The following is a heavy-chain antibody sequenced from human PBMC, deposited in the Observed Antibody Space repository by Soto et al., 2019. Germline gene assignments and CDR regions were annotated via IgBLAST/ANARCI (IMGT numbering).Heavy chain of an antibody. CDR3: ATARYCSSDACPAAE. V-gene: IGHV3-23*01. CDR1: GFTFSSYA. CDR2: ISGSGGST. J-gene: IGHJ4*02. Sequence: EVQLLESGGGLVQPGGSLRLSCAASGFTFSSYAMSWVRQAPGKGLEWVSAISGSGGSTYYADSVKGRFTISRDNSKNTLYLQMNSLRAEDTAVYYCATARYCSSDACPAAEWGQGTLITVSS. D-gene: IGHD2-2*01.